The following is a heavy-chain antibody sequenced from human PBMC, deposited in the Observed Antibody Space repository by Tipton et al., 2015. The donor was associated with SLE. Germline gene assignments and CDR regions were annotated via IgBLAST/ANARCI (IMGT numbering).Heavy chain of an antibody. D-gene: IGHD1-26*01. CDR3: ARVDSWNLLFDH. J-gene: IGHJ4*02. CDR1: GGSINSYY. Sequence: TLSLTCTVSGGSINSYYWSWIRQPPGKGLEWIGYIYYIYYTGSTNYNASLKSRVTISVDKSKNQFSLKLNSVTAADTAVYYCARVDSWNLLFDHWGQGILVTVSS. V-gene: IGHV4-59*08. CDR2: IYYIYYTGST.